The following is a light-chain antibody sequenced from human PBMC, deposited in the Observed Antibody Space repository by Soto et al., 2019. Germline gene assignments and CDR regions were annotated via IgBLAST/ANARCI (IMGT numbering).Light chain of an antibody. CDR2: AAS. CDR1: QGISSY. J-gene: IGKJ3*01. Sequence: IQLTQSPSSLSASVGDRVTITCRASQGISSYLAWYQQKPGKAPKLLIYAASTLQSWVPSRFSGSGSGTDFTLTISSLQPEDFATYYCQQLNSYPIFTFGPGTKVGIK. CDR3: QQLNSYPIFT. V-gene: IGKV1-9*01.